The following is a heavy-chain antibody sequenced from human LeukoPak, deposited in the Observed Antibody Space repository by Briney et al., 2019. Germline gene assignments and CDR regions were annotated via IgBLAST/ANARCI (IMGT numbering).Heavy chain of an antibody. D-gene: IGHD3-10*01. CDR1: GYTLTELS. J-gene: IGHJ4*02. CDR2: FDPEHGET. Sequence: ASVKVSCKVSGYTLTELSMHWVRQAPGKGLEWMGGFDPEHGETVYAQKFQGRLTMTEDTSTHTAYMELSSLRSEDTAVYYCARGMVRGVIPYPPDYWGQGTLVTVSS. CDR3: ARGMVRGVIPYPPDY. V-gene: IGHV1-24*01.